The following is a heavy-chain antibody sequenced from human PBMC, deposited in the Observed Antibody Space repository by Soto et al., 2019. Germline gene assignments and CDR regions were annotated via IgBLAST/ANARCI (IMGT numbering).Heavy chain of an antibody. D-gene: IGHD2-21*01. CDR3: ARYLIIPRAFDI. CDR1: GFTFSTYS. V-gene: IGHV3-48*04. J-gene: IGHJ3*02. CDR2: ISSSSSVI. Sequence: GGSLRLSCGVSGFTFSTYSMTCVRQAPGKGLEWVSYISSSSSVIYYADSVKGRITVSRDNAKNSLFLQMHSLRADDTAVYYCARYLIIPRAFDIWGQGTTVTVSS.